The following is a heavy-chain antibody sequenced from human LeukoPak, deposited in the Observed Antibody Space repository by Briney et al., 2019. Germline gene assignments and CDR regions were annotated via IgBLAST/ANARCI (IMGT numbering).Heavy chain of an antibody. J-gene: IGHJ6*03. V-gene: IGHV3-66*04. Sequence: GGSLRLSCAASGFIFSSLAMTWVRQAPGKGLEWVSVIYRGGSTYYADSVKGRFTISRDNSKNTLYLQMNSLRAEDTAVYYCARHVVPAAMYYYYYMDVWGKGTTVTVSS. CDR3: ARHVVPAAMYYYYYMDV. D-gene: IGHD2-2*01. CDR1: GFIFSSLA. CDR2: IYRGGST.